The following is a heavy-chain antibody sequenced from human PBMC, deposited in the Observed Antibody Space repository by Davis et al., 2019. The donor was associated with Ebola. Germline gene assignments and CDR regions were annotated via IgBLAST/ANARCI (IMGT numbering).Heavy chain of an antibody. Sequence: GESLKISCKGSGYSFTSYWIGWVRQMPGKGLEWMGIIYPGDSDTRYSPSFEGQVTISVDKSISTAYLQWSRLKASDTAMYYCARRGGYCISTSCYAARSFDYWGQGTLVTVSS. CDR1: GYSFTSYW. CDR3: ARRGGYCISTSCYAARSFDY. D-gene: IGHD2-2*03. CDR2: IYPGDSDT. J-gene: IGHJ4*02. V-gene: IGHV5-51*01.